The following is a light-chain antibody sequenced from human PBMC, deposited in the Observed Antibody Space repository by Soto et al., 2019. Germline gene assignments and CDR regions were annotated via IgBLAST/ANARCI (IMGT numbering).Light chain of an antibody. CDR1: SSYIGAGYD. Sequence: QSALTQPPSVSGAPGQRVTISCTGSSSYIGAGYDVHWYQQLPGTAPKLLIYANTNRPSGVPDRFSGSKSGTSASLAIAGLQAEDVAEYYCQSYDDSLGGHVIFGGGTKLTVL. V-gene: IGLV1-40*01. CDR2: ANT. J-gene: IGLJ2*01. CDR3: QSYDDSLGGHVI.